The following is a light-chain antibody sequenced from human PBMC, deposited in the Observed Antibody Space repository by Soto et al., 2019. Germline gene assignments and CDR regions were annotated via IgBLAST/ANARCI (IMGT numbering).Light chain of an antibody. J-gene: IGLJ2*01. V-gene: IGLV3-21*04. CDR3: QLWDGNIEHVI. Sequence: SYELTQPPSMSVAPGKTARITCGGNNIGSKSVHWYQQKPGQAPLLVLYYDSDRPSGIPERFSGSNSKNTATLTISRVEAGDEADYYCQLWDGNIEHVIFGGGTKLTVL. CDR2: YDS. CDR1: NIGSKS.